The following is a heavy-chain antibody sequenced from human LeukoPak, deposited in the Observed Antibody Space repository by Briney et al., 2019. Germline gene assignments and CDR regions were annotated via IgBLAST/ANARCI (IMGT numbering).Heavy chain of an antibody. CDR1: GFIFSNYW. Sequence: GGSLRLSCAASGFIFSNYWMSWVRQAPGEGLEWVANIKQDGSEKYYVDSVKGRFTISRDNAKNSLYLQMNSLRAEDTAVYYCARPGGKYYYDSSDALDIWGQGTMVTVSS. CDR2: IKQDGSEK. V-gene: IGHV3-7*01. CDR3: ARPGGKYYYDSSDALDI. J-gene: IGHJ3*02. D-gene: IGHD3-22*01.